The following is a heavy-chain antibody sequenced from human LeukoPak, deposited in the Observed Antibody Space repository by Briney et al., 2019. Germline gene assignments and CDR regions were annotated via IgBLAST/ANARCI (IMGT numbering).Heavy chain of an antibody. J-gene: IGHJ4*02. CDR1: GFTFNNYW. Sequence: GGSLRLSCAASGFTFNNYWMNWVRQAPGKGLEWVANIKQDGAEKYYVDSVKGRFTISRDNAKSSLYLQMNSLRAEDTAVYYCASPYCSTTSCSTSHDFWGQGTLVTVSS. CDR3: ASPYCSTTSCSTSHDF. CDR2: IKQDGAEK. D-gene: IGHD2-2*01. V-gene: IGHV3-7*01.